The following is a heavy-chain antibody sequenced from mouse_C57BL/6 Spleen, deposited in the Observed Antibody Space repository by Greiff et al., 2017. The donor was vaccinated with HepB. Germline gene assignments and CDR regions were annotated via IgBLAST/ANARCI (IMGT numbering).Heavy chain of an antibody. D-gene: IGHD1-1*01. J-gene: IGHJ1*03. CDR3: ARGPGSSYGYWYFDV. CDR2: ISDGGSYT. CDR1: GFTFSSYA. Sequence: DVMLVESGGGLVKPGGSLKLSCAASGFTFSSYAMSRVRQTPEKRLEWVATISDGGSYTYYPDNVKGRFTISRDNAKNNLYLQMSHLKSEDTAMYYCARGPGSSYGYWYFDVWGTGTTVTVSS. V-gene: IGHV5-4*03.